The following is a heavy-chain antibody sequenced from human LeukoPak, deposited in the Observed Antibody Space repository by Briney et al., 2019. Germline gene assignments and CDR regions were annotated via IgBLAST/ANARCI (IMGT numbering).Heavy chain of an antibody. J-gene: IGHJ5*02. Sequence: GGSLRLSCAASGFTFSSYGMHWVRQAPGKGLEWVAVISYDGSNKYYADSVKGRFTISRDNSKNTLYLQMNSLRAEDTAVYYCAKEGSSSCHPSNGSDPWGQETLSPSPQ. CDR2: ISYDGSNK. D-gene: IGHD6-13*01. V-gene: IGHV3-30*18. CDR1: GFTFSSYG. CDR3: AKEGSSSCHPSNGSDP.